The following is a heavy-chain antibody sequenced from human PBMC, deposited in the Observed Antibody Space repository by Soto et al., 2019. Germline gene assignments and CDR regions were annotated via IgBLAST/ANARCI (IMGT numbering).Heavy chain of an antibody. V-gene: IGHV4-39*01. J-gene: IGHJ5*02. Sequence: QLQLQESGPGLVKPSETLSLTCTVSGGSISSSSYYWGWIRQPPGKGLEWIGSIYYSGSTYYNPSLKCRVTISVDTSKNQFSLKLSSVTAADTAVYYYARQTWNNWFDPWGQGTLVTVSS. CDR3: ARQTWNNWFDP. CDR1: GGSISSSSYY. D-gene: IGHD1-1*01. CDR2: IYYSGST.